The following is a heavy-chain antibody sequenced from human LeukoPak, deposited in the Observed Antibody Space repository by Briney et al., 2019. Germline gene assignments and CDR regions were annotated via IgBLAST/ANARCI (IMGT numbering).Heavy chain of an antibody. CDR3: ARDRSIGITTADRSFEY. CDR2: ISYDGSYE. V-gene: IGHV3-30-3*01. D-gene: IGHD3-10*01. Sequence: GRSLRLSCAASGFTFSSYAMHWIRQAPGKGLEWVAVISYDGSYEYYADSVRGRFSISRDNSKNTLYLQMDSLGAEDTAVYYCARDRSIGITTADRSFEYWGQGILVSVSS. CDR1: GFTFSSYA. J-gene: IGHJ4*02.